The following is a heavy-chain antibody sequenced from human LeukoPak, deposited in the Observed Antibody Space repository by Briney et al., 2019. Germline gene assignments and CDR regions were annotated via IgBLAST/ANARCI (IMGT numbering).Heavy chain of an antibody. CDR2: ISSSGSTI. CDR1: GFTVSSNY. Sequence: GGSLRLSCAASGFTVSSNYMSWIRQAPGKGLEWVSYISSSGSTIYYADSVKGRFTISRDNAKNSLYLQMNSLRAEDTAVYYCARAASDSGWYSWVEGYYYYYYMDVWGKGTTVTVSS. V-gene: IGHV3-11*01. CDR3: ARAASDSGWYSWVEGYYYYYYMDV. D-gene: IGHD6-19*01. J-gene: IGHJ6*03.